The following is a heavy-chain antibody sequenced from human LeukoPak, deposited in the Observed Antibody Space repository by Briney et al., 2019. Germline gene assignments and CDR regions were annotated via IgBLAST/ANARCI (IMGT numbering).Heavy chain of an antibody. CDR1: GYTFTGYY. CDR3: ARDGGSEDNSGKY. V-gene: IGHV1-2*02. J-gene: IGHJ4*02. D-gene: IGHD6-19*01. Sequence: GASVKVSCKASGYTFTGYYMLWVRQAPGQGLEWMGWINPKSGGTNYAQKFQGRVTMTRDTSISTAYMELSRLRSDDTAVYYCARDGGSEDNSGKYWGQGTLVTVSS. CDR2: INPKSGGT.